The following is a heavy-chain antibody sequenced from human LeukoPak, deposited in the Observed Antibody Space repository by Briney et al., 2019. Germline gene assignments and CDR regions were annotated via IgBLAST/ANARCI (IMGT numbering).Heavy chain of an antibody. J-gene: IGHJ4*02. CDR3: ARCTTGRTFGSLREIKRSREIDY. Sequence: PGGSLRLSCAASGFTFSSYAMSWVRQAPGKGLEWVSAISGSGGGTYYADSVKGRSTISRDNAKNSLYLQMNSLGVEDTAVYYCARCTTGRTFGSLREIKRSREIDYWGQGTLVTVSS. CDR2: ISGSGGGT. CDR1: GFTFSSYA. V-gene: IGHV3-23*01. D-gene: IGHD1-1*01.